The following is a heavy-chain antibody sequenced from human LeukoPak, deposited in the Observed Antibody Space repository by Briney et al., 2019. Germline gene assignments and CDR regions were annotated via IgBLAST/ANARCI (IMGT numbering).Heavy chain of an antibody. D-gene: IGHD6-19*01. V-gene: IGHV1-69*06. CDR1: GGTFSSYA. Sequence: SVKVSCKASGGTFSSYAISWVRQAPGQGLEWMGGIIPIFGTANYAQKFQGRVTITADKSTSTAYMELSSLRSGDTAVYYCARDPEGSGWYVSFDYWGQGTLVTVSS. J-gene: IGHJ4*02. CDR2: IIPIFGTA. CDR3: ARDPEGSGWYVSFDY.